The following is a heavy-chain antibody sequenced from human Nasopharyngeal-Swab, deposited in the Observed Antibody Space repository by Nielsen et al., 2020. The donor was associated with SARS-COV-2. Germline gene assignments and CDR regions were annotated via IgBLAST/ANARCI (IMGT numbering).Heavy chain of an antibody. J-gene: IGHJ5*02. D-gene: IGHD6-6*01. CDR3: ARDSRTQPYSSSNWFDP. CDR2: IKHRRST. V-gene: IGHV4-34*01. CDR1: GGSFSTYY. Sequence: SETLSLTCAVYGGSFSTYYWSWIRQPPGKGLEWIGEIKHRRSTNYNPSLKSRVTISVDTSKNQFSLKLSSVTATDTAVYFCARDSRTQPYSSSNWFDPWGQGTLVTVSS.